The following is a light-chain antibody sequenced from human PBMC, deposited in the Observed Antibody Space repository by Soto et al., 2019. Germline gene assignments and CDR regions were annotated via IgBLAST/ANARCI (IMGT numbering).Light chain of an antibody. CDR3: QQYNSYWT. J-gene: IGKJ1*01. CDR2: DAA. V-gene: IGKV1-5*01. CDR1: QSISSW. Sequence: DIQMTQSPSTLSASVGDRVTITCRASQSISSWLAWYQQKPGKAPKLLIYDAARLESGVTSRFSGSESGTEFTLTISSLQPDDFATYYCQQYNSYWTFGQGTKVDIK.